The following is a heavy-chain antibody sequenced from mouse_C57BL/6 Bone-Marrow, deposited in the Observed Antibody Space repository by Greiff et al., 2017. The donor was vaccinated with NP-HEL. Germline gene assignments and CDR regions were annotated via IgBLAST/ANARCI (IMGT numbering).Heavy chain of an antibody. D-gene: IGHD1-1*01. V-gene: IGHV1-55*01. CDR1: GYTFTSYW. J-gene: IGHJ1*03. CDR3: AINYYGSSYWYFDV. CDR2: IYPGSGST. Sequence: QVQLKQPGAELVKPGASVKMSCKASGYTFTSYWITWVKQRPGQGLEWIGDIYPGSGSTNYNEKFKSKATLTVDTSSSTAYMQLSSLTSEDSAVYYGAINYYGSSYWYFDVWGTGTTVTVSA.